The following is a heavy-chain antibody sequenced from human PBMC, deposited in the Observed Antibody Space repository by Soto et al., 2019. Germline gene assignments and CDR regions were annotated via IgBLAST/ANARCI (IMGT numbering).Heavy chain of an antibody. V-gene: IGHV1-18*01. CDR2: ISAYNGNT. CDR3: ARDIMYSSGWQQFDY. J-gene: IGHJ4*02. D-gene: IGHD6-19*01. Sequence: ASVKVSCKASGYTFTSYGISWVRQAPGQGLEWMGWISAYNGNTNYAQKLQGRVTMTTDTSTSTAYMELRSLRSDDTAVYYCARDIMYSSGWQQFDYWGQGTLVTAPQ. CDR1: GYTFTSYG.